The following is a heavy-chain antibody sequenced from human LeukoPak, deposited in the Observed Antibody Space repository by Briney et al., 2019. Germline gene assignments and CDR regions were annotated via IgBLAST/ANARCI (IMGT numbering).Heavy chain of an antibody. CDR3: ARISAYDDS. D-gene: IGHD3-3*01. V-gene: IGHV3-53*01. CDR2: IYVDGTT. Sequence: GGSLRLSCAASGFTVSSNYMNWVRQAPGKGLEWVSGIYVDGTTYYADSVKGRFTISRDNSRNTLFLQMSSLRVEDTAVYYCARISAYDDSWGQGTLVTVSS. J-gene: IGHJ5*01. CDR1: GFTVSSNY.